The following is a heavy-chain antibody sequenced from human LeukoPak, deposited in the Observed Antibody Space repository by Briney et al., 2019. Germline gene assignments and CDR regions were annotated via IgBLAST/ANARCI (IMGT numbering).Heavy chain of an antibody. Sequence: ASVKVSCKASGYTFTSYDINWVRQATGQGLEWMGWMNPNSGNTGYAQKFQGRVTMTRNTSISTAYMELSSLRSEDTAVYYCAGGYSYDPFFDYWGQGTLVTVSS. J-gene: IGHJ4*02. D-gene: IGHD5-18*01. CDR2: MNPNSGNT. V-gene: IGHV1-8*01. CDR1: GYTFTSYD. CDR3: AGGYSYDPFFDY.